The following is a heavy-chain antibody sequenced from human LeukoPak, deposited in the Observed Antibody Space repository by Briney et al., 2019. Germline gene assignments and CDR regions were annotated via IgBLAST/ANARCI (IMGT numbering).Heavy chain of an antibody. V-gene: IGHV4-30-2*01. Sequence: SETLSLTCAVSGGSISSGGYSWNWIRQPPGKGLEWIGYIYHSESTYYNPSLKSRVTISVDWSKNQFSLTLSSVTAADTAVYYCARAVDGMDVWGQGTAVTVSS. CDR3: ARAVDGMDV. CDR1: GGSISSGGYS. CDR2: IYHSEST. J-gene: IGHJ6*02.